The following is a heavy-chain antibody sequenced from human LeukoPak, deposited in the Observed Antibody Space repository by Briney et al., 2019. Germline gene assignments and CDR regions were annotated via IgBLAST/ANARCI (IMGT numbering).Heavy chain of an antibody. CDR2: ISGSGGST. Sequence: GGSLRLSCTASGFIFSSYAMTWVRQAPGKGLEWVSAISGSGGSTYYADSVKGRFTISRDNSKNTLYLQMNSLRAEDTAVYYCAKGIVVVTASYFDYWGQGTLVTVSS. CDR1: GFIFSSYA. D-gene: IGHD2-21*02. CDR3: AKGIVVVTASYFDY. J-gene: IGHJ4*02. V-gene: IGHV3-23*01.